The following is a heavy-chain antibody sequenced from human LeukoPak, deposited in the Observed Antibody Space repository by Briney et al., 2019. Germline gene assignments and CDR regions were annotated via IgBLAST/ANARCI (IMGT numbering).Heavy chain of an antibody. D-gene: IGHD4-23*01. CDR2: IIPIFGTA. CDR1: GGTFISYA. Sequence: GSSVKVSCKAFGGTFISYAISWVRQAPGQGLEWMGGIIPIFGTANYAQKFQGRVTITADESTSTAYMELSSLRSEDTAVYYCARDRDGGNWFDPWGQGTLVTVSS. V-gene: IGHV1-69*01. J-gene: IGHJ5*02. CDR3: ARDRDGGNWFDP.